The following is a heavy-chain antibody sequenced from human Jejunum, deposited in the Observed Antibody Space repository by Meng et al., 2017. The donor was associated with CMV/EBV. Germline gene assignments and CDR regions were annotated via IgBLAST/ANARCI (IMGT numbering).Heavy chain of an antibody. J-gene: IGHJ4*02. V-gene: IGHV2-5*02. D-gene: IGHD3-10*01. CDR3: ARGYGASWFDN. CDR1: GFSLTTNGVG. Sequence: QITLKESGPTLVKPTETLTLTCTFSGFSLTTNGVGVGWVRQPPGKALEWLALIYWDGDERYRPSLKTRLAITKDTSKNQVVLTMTNVDPVDTATYFCARGYGASWFDNWGQGTLVTVSS. CDR2: IYWDGDE.